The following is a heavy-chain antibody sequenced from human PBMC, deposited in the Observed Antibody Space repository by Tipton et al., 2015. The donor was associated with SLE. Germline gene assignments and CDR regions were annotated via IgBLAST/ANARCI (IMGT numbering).Heavy chain of an antibody. CDR3: ARDISGYSSSWFYYYSAMDV. CDR2: INHSGST. Sequence: TLSLTCAVYGESFSGYSWSWIRQPPGKGLEWIGEINHSGSTNYNPSLKSRVTISLDTSKNQFSLKLTSVTTADTAVYHCARDISGYSSSWFYYYSAMDVWGQGTTVTVSS. J-gene: IGHJ6*02. D-gene: IGHD6-13*01. CDR1: GESFSGYS. V-gene: IGHV4-34*01.